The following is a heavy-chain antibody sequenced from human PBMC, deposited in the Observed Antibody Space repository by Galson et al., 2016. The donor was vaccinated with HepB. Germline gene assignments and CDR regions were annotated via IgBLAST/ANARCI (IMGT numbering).Heavy chain of an antibody. V-gene: IGHV4-59*01. D-gene: IGHD4-17*01. J-gene: IGHJ4*02. CDR3: ARSNYGYSNPLGY. Sequence: ETLSLTCTVSGGSISSDYWNWIRQPPGKGLEWVGYIDYSGGTNYNPSLKSRVTMSVDTSKQQFSLELRSVTAADTAMYYCARSNYGYSNPLGYWGQGTLVTVSS. CDR1: GGSISSDY. CDR2: IDYSGGT.